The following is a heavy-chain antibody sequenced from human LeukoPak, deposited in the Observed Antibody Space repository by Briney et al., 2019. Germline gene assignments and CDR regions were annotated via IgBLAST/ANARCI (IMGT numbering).Heavy chain of an antibody. Sequence: PGGSLRLSCAASGFTFSSYAMSWVRQAPGKGLEWVSAISGSGGSTYYADSVKGLFTISRDNSKNTLYLQMNSLRAEDTAVYYCAKLPSPYYYDSSGYYPPLFDYWGQGTLVTVSS. D-gene: IGHD3-22*01. J-gene: IGHJ4*02. V-gene: IGHV3-23*01. CDR2: ISGSGGST. CDR3: AKLPSPYYYDSSGYYPPLFDY. CDR1: GFTFSSYA.